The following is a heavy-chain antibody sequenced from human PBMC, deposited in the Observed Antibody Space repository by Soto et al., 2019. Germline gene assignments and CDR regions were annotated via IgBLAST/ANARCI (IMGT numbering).Heavy chain of an antibody. CDR1: GYTVSGLS. CDR2: FDPEDGET. CDR3: ATGLRFISCLVCDAFDI. V-gene: IGHV1-24*01. J-gene: IGHJ3*02. D-gene: IGHD4-17*01. Sequence: ASVKVSLEVAGYTVSGLSMNWVGQAPGKGLEWMGGFDPEDGETIYAQKFQGRVTMTEDTSTDTAYMELSSLRSEDTAVYYCATGLRFISCLVCDAFDIWGQGTMVTVSS.